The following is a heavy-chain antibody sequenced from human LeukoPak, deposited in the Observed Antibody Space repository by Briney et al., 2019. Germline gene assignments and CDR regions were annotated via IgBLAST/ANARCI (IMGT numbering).Heavy chain of an antibody. J-gene: IGHJ4*02. CDR3: ASGVTTYFDY. D-gene: IGHD4-17*01. CDR2: IYHSGST. V-gene: IGHV4-38-2*02. CDR1: GYSISSGYY. Sequence: SETLSLTCTVSGYSISSGYYWGWIRQPPGKGLEWIGSIYHSGSTYYNPSLKSRVTISVDTSKNQFSLKLSSVTAADTAVYYCASGVTTYFDYWGQGTLVTVSS.